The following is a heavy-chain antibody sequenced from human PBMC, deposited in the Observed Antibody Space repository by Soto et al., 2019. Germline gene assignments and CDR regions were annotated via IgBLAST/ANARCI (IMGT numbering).Heavy chain of an antibody. V-gene: IGHV4-39*02. CDR2: TSYSGST. Sequence: QLQLQESGPGLVKPSETLSLTCTVSGGSISSSSYYWGWIRQPPGKGLEWIGSTSYSGSTNYKPTLKGRVTGSVDTSKNHFSRKLSSVTAADTAVYYCATQEVGGSYVYTFDPWGQGTLVTVSS. CDR1: GGSISSSSYY. J-gene: IGHJ5*02. D-gene: IGHD1-26*01. CDR3: ATQEVGGSYVYTFDP.